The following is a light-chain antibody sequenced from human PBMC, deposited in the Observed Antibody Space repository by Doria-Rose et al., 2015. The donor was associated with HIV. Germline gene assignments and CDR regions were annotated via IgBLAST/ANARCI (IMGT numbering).Light chain of an antibody. CDR2: AAS. Sequence: DIQMTQSPSSLSASVGDRVTITCRASQDISNSLAWYQQRPGKAPSLLLYAASRLETGVPSRFSGSGSGTDFALTISSLRPEDYATYYCQQYYTTLPYTSGQGTKLEI. CDR1: QDISNS. CDR3: QQYYTTLPYT. J-gene: IGKJ2*01. V-gene: IGKV1-NL1*01.